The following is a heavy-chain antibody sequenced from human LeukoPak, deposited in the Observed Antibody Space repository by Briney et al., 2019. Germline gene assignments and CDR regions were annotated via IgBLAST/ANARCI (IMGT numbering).Heavy chain of an antibody. CDR3: AKDRSYYDYVNYGMDV. V-gene: IGHV3-23*01. Sequence: GGSLRLSCAASGFTFSSYAMSWVRQAPGEGLEWVSAISGSGGSTYYADSVKGRFTISRDNSKNTLYLQMNSLRAEDTAVYYCAKDRSYYDYVNYGMDVWGQGTTVTVSS. J-gene: IGHJ6*02. CDR1: GFTFSSYA. D-gene: IGHD3-16*01. CDR2: ISGSGGST.